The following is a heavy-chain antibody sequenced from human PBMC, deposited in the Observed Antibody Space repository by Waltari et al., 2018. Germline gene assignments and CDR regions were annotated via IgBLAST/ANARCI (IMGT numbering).Heavy chain of an antibody. CDR2: FEPEDAET. V-gene: IGHV1-24*01. Sequence: QVQLVQSGAEVKKPGASVKVSCKVSGYTLTELSMHWVRQAPGKGLEWMGGFEPEDAETIYAQKFQGRVTMTEDTSTDTAYMELSSLRSEDTAVYYCATTIRGYSSFYGQFDYWGQGTLVTVSS. CDR1: GYTLTELS. D-gene: IGHD6-13*01. CDR3: ATTIRGYSSFYGQFDY. J-gene: IGHJ4*02.